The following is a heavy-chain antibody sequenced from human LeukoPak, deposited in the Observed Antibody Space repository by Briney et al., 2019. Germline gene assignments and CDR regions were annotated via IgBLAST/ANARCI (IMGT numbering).Heavy chain of an antibody. CDR1: GFTFSSYW. J-gene: IGHJ5*02. CDR3: ARDQLYYDFWSGLPNWFDP. D-gene: IGHD3-3*01. Sequence: GGSLRLSCAASGFTFSSYWMTWIRQAPGKGLEWVSYISSSSSTIYYADSVKGRFTISRDNAKNSLYLQMNSLRAEDTAVYYCARDQLYYDFWSGLPNWFDPWGQGTLVTVSS. CDR2: ISSSSSTI. V-gene: IGHV3-48*01.